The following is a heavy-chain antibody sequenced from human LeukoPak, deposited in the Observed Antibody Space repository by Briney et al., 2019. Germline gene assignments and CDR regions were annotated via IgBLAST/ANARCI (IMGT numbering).Heavy chain of an antibody. CDR2: VYTSGST. D-gene: IGHD2-15*01. CDR1: GGSISNYY. J-gene: IGHJ4*02. CDR3: AREIRYCSGVNCYSFYDY. V-gene: IGHV4-4*07. Sequence: NPSETLSLTCTVSGGSISNYYWSWIRQPAGKGLEWIGRVYTSGSTNYNPSLKSRVTMSVDTSKNQFSQKLSSVTAADTAVYYCAREIRYCSGVNCYSFYDYWGQGTLVTVSS.